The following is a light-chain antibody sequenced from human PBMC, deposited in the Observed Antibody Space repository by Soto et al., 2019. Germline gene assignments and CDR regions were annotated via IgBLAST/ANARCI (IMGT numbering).Light chain of an antibody. CDR3: QQFGASLTWT. CDR1: QSLMSNY. CDR2: GAS. Sequence: VLTQSPGSXSLSRGERATLSXRASQSLMSNYLSCYQQNPRPPPRLLIYGASSRATGIPDRFSGSGSGTDFTLTISRLEPEDFAVYYCQQFGASLTWTFGQGTKVDI. V-gene: IGKV3-20*01. J-gene: IGKJ1*01.